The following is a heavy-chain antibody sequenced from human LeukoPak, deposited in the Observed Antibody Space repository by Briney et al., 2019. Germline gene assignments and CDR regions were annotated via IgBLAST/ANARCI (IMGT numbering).Heavy chain of an antibody. Sequence: PSETLSLTCAVSGASISSNTWWSWVRQPPGKGLEWIGSIYHSGSTYYNPSLKSRVTISVDTSKNQFSLKLSSVTAADTAVYYCARVSVVVAATLLDYWGQGTLVTVSS. D-gene: IGHD2-15*01. J-gene: IGHJ4*02. CDR3: ARVSVVVAATLLDY. CDR2: IYHSGST. V-gene: IGHV4-4*02. CDR1: GASISSNTW.